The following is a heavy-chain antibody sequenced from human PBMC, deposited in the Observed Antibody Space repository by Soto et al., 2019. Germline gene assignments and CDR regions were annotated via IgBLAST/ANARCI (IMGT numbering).Heavy chain of an antibody. CDR3: ARDYSNSTSPPYYYYGMDV. D-gene: IGHD4-4*01. CDR2: IDPSDSYT. V-gene: IGHV5-10-1*01. CDR1: GYSFSNYW. J-gene: IGHJ6*02. Sequence: GESLKISCKGSGYSFSNYWIGWVRQMPGKGLEWMGRIDPSDSYTNYSPSFQGHVTISADKSISTAYLQWSSLKASDTAMYYCARDYSNSTSPPYYYYGMDVWGQGTTVTVSS.